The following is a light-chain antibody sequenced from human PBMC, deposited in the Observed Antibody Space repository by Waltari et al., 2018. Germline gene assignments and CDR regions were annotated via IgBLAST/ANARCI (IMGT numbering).Light chain of an antibody. J-gene: IGLJ2*01. CDR3: SSYTSSSTLV. Sequence: QSALTPPASVSGSPGQSITISCTGTSRHVGGYNYVSCYQQHPGKAPKLMIYDVSNRPSGVSNRFSGSKSGNTASLTISGLQAEDEADYYCSSYTSSSTLVFGGGTKLTVL. V-gene: IGLV2-14*03. CDR2: DVS. CDR1: SRHVGGYNY.